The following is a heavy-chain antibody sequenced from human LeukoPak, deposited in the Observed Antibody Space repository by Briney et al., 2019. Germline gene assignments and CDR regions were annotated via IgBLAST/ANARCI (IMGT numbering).Heavy chain of an antibody. V-gene: IGHV3-74*01. J-gene: IGHJ4*02. CDR1: GFTLSNYW. CDR2: ITSDGSST. CDR3: TTDYHYGSGSYSPVPFDY. D-gene: IGHD3-10*01. Sequence: PGGSLRLSCEASGFTLSNYWMHWVGQAPGKGRVWVSRITSDGSSTNYADSVKGRFTISRDNAKNTLYLQMNSLRAEDTAVYYCTTDYHYGSGSYSPVPFDYWGQGTLVTVSS.